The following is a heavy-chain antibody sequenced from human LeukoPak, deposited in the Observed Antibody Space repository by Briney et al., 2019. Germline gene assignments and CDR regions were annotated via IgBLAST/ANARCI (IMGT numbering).Heavy chain of an antibody. CDR2: IYSGAGT. V-gene: IGHV3-66*02. CDR1: GFTVSSHY. CDR3: ARDRGFSSSWRLFVY. J-gene: IGHJ4*02. Sequence: GGSLRLSCAACGFTVSSHYMSWVRQAPGKGLEWVSVIYSGAGTSYADSVQGRFTISRDNSKNTLYLQMNSLRVEDTAVYYCARDRGFSSSWRLFVYWGQGTLVTVSS. D-gene: IGHD6-13*01.